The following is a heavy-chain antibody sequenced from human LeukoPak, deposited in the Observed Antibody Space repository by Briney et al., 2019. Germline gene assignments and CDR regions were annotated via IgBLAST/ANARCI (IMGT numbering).Heavy chain of an antibody. CDR1: GFTFGSYT. J-gene: IGHJ4*02. Sequence: GGSLRLSCAASGFTFGSYTMNWVRQTPGKRLEWVSIICNGSVSIYYADSVRGRFTISRDNSKDLLYLQMDSLRAEDTAVYYCVKLSSGLCSSFGFDSWGLGTLVTVSS. CDR2: ICNGSVSI. CDR3: VKLSSGLCSSFGFDS. D-gene: IGHD6-13*01. V-gene: IGHV3-21*04.